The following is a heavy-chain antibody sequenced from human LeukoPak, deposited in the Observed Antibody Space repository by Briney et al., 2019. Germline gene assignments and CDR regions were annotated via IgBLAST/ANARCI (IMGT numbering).Heavy chain of an antibody. CDR2: ISSSGSTI. J-gene: IGHJ5*01. Sequence: GGSLRLSCAASGFTLSDYYMSWIRQAPGKGLEWVSYISSSGSTIYYADSVKGRFTISRDNSKKTLYLQMNSLRAEDTAVFYCARARRSGGITMIRGVKDRGWFDSWGQGILVTVSS. D-gene: IGHD3-10*01. V-gene: IGHV3-11*04. CDR3: ARARRSGGITMIRGVKDRGWFDS. CDR1: GFTLSDYY.